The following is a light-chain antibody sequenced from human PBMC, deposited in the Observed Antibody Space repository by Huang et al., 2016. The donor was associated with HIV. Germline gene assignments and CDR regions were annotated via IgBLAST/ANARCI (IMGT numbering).Light chain of an antibody. Sequence: EIVLTQSPATLSFFPGQRVSLSCRASQNINTHLAWYQQRPGQPPRLLIYDASSRVPGVAARFRGSGSGTDFTLTSSSLESEDFATYYCQQRVNGLTFGGGTKV. CDR1: QNINTH. J-gene: IGKJ4*01. CDR2: DAS. V-gene: IGKV3-11*01. CDR3: QQRVNGLT.